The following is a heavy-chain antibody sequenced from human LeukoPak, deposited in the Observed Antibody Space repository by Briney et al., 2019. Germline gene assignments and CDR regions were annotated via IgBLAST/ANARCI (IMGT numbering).Heavy chain of an antibody. CDR2: IYYSGST. V-gene: IGHV4-31*03. CDR3: AGSVRFLEWLLHDY. CDR1: GGSISSGVYY. D-gene: IGHD3-3*01. J-gene: IGHJ4*02. Sequence: PSETLSLTCTVSGGSISSGVYYWSWIRQHPGKGLEWIGYIYYSGSTYYNPSLKSRVTISVDTSKNQFSLKLSSVTAADTAVYYCAGSVRFLEWLLHDYWGQGTLVTVSS.